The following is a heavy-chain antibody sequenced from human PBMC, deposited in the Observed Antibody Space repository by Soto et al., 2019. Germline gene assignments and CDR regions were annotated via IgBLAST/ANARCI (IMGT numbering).Heavy chain of an antibody. V-gene: IGHV1-3*01. D-gene: IGHD3-16*01. CDR3: ARGLNVYYFDY. CDR1: GYTFTNYG. Sequence: ASVKVSCKASGYTFTNYGIHWVRQAPGQRLEWMGWINAGNGNTKHSQKFQGRVTITRDTSASTAYMELSSLRFEDTAVYYCARGLNVYYFDYWGQGTLVTVS. J-gene: IGHJ4*02. CDR2: INAGNGNT.